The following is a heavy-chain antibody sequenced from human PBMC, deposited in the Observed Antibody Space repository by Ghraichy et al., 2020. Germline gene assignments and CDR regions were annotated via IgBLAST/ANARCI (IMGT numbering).Heavy chain of an antibody. J-gene: IGHJ5*02. Sequence: SETLSLTCAVYGGSFSGYYWSWIRQPPGKGLEWIGEINHSGSTNYNPSLKSRVTISVDTSKNQFSLKLSSVTAADTAVYYCARRWAGWFDPWGQGTLVTVSS. V-gene: IGHV4-34*01. D-gene: IGHD5-24*01. CDR2: INHSGST. CDR1: GGSFSGYY. CDR3: ARRWAGWFDP.